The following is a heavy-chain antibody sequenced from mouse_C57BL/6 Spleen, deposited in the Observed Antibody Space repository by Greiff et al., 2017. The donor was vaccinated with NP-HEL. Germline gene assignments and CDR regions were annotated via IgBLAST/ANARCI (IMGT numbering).Heavy chain of an antibody. J-gene: IGHJ1*03. V-gene: IGHV5-6*01. CDR3: ARQGLYSNSWYFDV. CDR2: ISSGGSYT. D-gene: IGHD2-5*01. CDR1: GFTFSSYG. Sequence: EVQRVESGGDLVKPGGSLKLSCAASGFTFSSYGMSWVRQTPDKRLEWVATISSGGSYTYYPDSVKGRFTISRDNAKNNLYLQMSSLKSEDTAMYYCARQGLYSNSWYFDVWGTGTTITVSS.